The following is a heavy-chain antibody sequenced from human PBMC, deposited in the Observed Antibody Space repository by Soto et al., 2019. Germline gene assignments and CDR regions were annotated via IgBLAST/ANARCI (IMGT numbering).Heavy chain of an antibody. J-gene: IGHJ3*01. CDR3: AILGGTYYAFDF. CDR1: GFSINSHA. CDR2: IGPRGRDT. V-gene: IGHV3-23*01. D-gene: IGHD1-26*01. Sequence: VHLLESGGGLVQPGGSLRLSCAVYGFSINSHAMGWVRQTPEKGLEWVSAIGPRGRDTYYADSVKGRFIISRDKSKNTVSLQINSLRAEDTAVYYCAILGGTYYAFDFWCQGTLGTVS.